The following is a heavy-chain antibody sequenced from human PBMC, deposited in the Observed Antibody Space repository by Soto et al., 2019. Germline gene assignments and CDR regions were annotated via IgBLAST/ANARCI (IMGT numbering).Heavy chain of an antibody. CDR2: IRSKANSDAT. V-gene: IGHV3-73*01. J-gene: IGHJ4*02. CDR1: GFTFSGSA. CDR3: TTPSINYDILTDYFKY. Sequence: GGSLRLSCAASGFTFSGSAMHWVRQAPGKGLEWVGRIRSKANSDATVYAASVKGRFTISRDDSKNTAYLQMNSLKTEDTAVYYCTTPSINYDILTDYFKYWGQGSLVTVSS. D-gene: IGHD3-9*01.